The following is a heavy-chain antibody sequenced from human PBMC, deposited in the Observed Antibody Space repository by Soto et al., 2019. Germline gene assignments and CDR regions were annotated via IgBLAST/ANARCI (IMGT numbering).Heavy chain of an antibody. D-gene: IGHD6-19*01. J-gene: IGHJ4*02. Sequence: QVQLVESGGGVVQPGRSLRLSCAASGFTFSSYAMHWVRQAPGKGLEWVAVISYDGSNKYYADSVKGRFTISRDNSKNTLYLQMNSLRAEDTAVYYCARDSDSSGWYGVGCYWGQGTLVTVSS. CDR2: ISYDGSNK. V-gene: IGHV3-30-3*01. CDR1: GFTFSSYA. CDR3: ARDSDSSGWYGVGCY.